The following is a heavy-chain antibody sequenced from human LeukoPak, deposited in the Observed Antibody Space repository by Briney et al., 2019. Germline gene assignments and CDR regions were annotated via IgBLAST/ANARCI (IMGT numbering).Heavy chain of an antibody. J-gene: IGHJ4*02. V-gene: IGHV1-18*01. CDR3: AREESVVATGITGDY. Sequence: ASVKVSCKASGYTFTSYGISWVRQAPGQGLEWMGWISAYNGNTNYAQKLQGRVTMTTDTSASTAYMELRSLRSDDTAVYYCAREESVVATGITGDYWGQGTLVTVSS. CDR1: GYTFTSYG. D-gene: IGHD5-12*01. CDR2: ISAYNGNT.